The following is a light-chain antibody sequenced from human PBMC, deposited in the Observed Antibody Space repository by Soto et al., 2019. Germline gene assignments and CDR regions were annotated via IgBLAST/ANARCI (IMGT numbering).Light chain of an antibody. CDR2: RNN. V-gene: IGLV1-47*01. CDR1: SSNIGSNY. Sequence: VLTQAPSGSGIPGQRGTISCSRSSSNIGSNYVYWYQQLPGTAPKLLIYRNNQRPSGVPDRFSGSKSGTSASLAISGLRSEDEADYYCAAWDDSLSGSVFGTGTKVTVL. J-gene: IGLJ1*01. CDR3: AAWDDSLSGSV.